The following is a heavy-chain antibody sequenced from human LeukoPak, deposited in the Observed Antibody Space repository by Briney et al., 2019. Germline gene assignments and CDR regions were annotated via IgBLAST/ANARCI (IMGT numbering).Heavy chain of an antibody. CDR1: GFTFSSYT. J-gene: IGHJ4*02. Sequence: GGSLRLSCAASGFTFSSYTVSWVRQAPGMGLEWVSAISGSGISTYYADSVKGRFTISRDNSKNTLFLQMNSLRAEDTAICYCAKDYYDSSGYYLDYWGQGTLVTVSS. D-gene: IGHD3-22*01. V-gene: IGHV3-23*01. CDR3: AKDYYDSSGYYLDY. CDR2: ISGSGIST.